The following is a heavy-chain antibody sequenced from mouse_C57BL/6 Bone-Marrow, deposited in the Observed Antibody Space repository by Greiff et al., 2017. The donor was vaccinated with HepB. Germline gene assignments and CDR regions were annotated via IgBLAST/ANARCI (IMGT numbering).Heavy chain of an antibody. V-gene: IGHV14-3*01. J-gene: IGHJ2*01. D-gene: IGHD1-1*01. CDR1: GFNIKNTY. Sequence: VHVKQSVAELVRPGASVKLSCTASGFNIKNTYMHWVKQRPEQGLEWIGRIDPANGNTKYAPKFQGKATITADTSSNTAYLQLSSLTSEDTAIYYCARRGLYYYGSRRYFDYWGQGTTLTVSS. CDR3: ARRGLYYYGSRRYFDY. CDR2: IDPANGNT.